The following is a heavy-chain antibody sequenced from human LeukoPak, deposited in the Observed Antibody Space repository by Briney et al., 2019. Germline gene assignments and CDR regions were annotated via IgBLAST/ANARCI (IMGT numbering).Heavy chain of an antibody. D-gene: IGHD5-18*01. CDR3: AGSEYSYGYVYAY. J-gene: IGHJ4*02. CDR1: GFTFSSYA. V-gene: IGHV3-30-3*01. Sequence: PGGSLRLSCAASGFTFSSYAMHWVRQAPGKGLEWVAVISYDGSNKYYADSVKGRFTISRDNAKNSLYLQMNSLRAEDTAVYYCAGSEYSYGYVYAYWGQGTLVTVSS. CDR2: ISYDGSNK.